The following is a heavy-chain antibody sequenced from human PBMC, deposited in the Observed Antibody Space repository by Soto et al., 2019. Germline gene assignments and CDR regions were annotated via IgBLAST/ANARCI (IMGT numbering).Heavy chain of an antibody. D-gene: IGHD3-10*01. J-gene: IGHJ3*02. CDR3: ARGQWFGELLPTAFDI. Sequence: QVQLVQSGAEVKKPGASVKVSCKASGYTFTGYYMHWVRQAPGQGLEWMGWINPNSGGTNYAQKFQGWVTMTRDTHIRTGYMELSRLRSDDTAVYYCARGQWFGELLPTAFDIWGQGSMVTVSS. CDR1: GYTFTGYY. CDR2: INPNSGGT. V-gene: IGHV1-2*04.